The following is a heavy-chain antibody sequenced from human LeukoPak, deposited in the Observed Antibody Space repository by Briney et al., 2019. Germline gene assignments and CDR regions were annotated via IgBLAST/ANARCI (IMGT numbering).Heavy chain of an antibody. Sequence: SETLSLTCTVSGGSISTSNHYWGWIRQPPGKGLEWIGSIYYSGTTYYNPSLKSRVTISVDTSTNQFSPKLSSVTAADTAVYYGATLVLWFGELPVYWGQGTLVTVSS. CDR2: IYYSGTT. D-gene: IGHD3-10*01. V-gene: IGHV4-39*01. CDR3: ATLVLWFGELPVY. CDR1: GGSISTSNHY. J-gene: IGHJ4*02.